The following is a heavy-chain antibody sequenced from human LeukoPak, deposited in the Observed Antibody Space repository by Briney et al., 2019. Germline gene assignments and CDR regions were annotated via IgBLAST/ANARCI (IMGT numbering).Heavy chain of an antibody. Sequence: PGGSLRLSCAVSGFTFSSYWMSWVRQAPGKGLEWVANIKQDGSEKYYVDSVKGRFTISRDNAKNSLYLQMNSLRAEDTAVYYCARDLYSGYDSSDYWGQGTLVTVSS. CDR2: IKQDGSEK. J-gene: IGHJ4*02. CDR1: GFTFSSYW. V-gene: IGHV3-7*01. CDR3: ARDLYSGYDSSDY. D-gene: IGHD5-12*01.